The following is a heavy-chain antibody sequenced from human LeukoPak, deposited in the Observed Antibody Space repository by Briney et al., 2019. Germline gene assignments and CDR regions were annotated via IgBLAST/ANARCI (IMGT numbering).Heavy chain of an antibody. CDR2: IYYSGST. CDR1: GGSISSSSYY. Sequence: SETLSLTCTVSGGSISSSSYYWGWIRQPPGKGLEWIGSIYYSGSTYHNPSLKSRVTISVDTSKNQFSLKLSSVTAADTAVYYCARSSDSSGWFLRALDAFDIWGQGTMVTVSS. V-gene: IGHV4-39*01. J-gene: IGHJ3*02. CDR3: ARSSDSSGWFLRALDAFDI. D-gene: IGHD6-19*01.